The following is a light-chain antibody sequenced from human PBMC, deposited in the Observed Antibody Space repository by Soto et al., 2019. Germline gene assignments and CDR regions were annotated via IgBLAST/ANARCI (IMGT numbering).Light chain of an antibody. V-gene: IGLV1-40*01. Sequence: QSVLTQPPSVSGAPGQRVTISCTGSSSNIGAGYDVHWYQQLPGTAPKLLIYRNNNRPSGVPDRFSGSKSGTSASLAITGLQAEDEADYYCHSYDSSLSGSVFGGGTKVPS. CDR2: RNN. CDR1: SSNIGAGYD. J-gene: IGLJ3*02. CDR3: HSYDSSLSGSV.